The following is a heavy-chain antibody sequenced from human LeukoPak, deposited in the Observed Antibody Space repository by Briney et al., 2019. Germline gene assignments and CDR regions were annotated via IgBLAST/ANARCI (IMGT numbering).Heavy chain of an antibody. Sequence: KSSETLSLTCAVYGGSFSGYYWSWIRQPPGKGLEWIGEINHSGSTNYNPSLKSRVTISVDTSKNQFSLKLSSVTAADTAVYYCARPSGYSGLYYFDYWGQGTLVTVSS. CDR3: ARPSGYSGLYYFDY. CDR2: INHSGST. CDR1: GGSFSGYY. J-gene: IGHJ4*02. V-gene: IGHV4-34*01. D-gene: IGHD5-12*01.